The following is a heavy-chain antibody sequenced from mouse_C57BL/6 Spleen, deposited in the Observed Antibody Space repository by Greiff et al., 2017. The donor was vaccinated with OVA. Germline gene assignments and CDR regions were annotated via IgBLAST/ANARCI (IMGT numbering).Heavy chain of an antibody. CDR3: VREGVYYGSSYLYYFDY. J-gene: IGHJ2*01. Sequence: EVHLVESGGGLVQPKGSLKLSCAASGFSFNTYAMNWVRQAPGKGLEWVARIRSKSNNYATYYADSVKDRFTISRDDSESMLYLQMNNLKTEDTAMYYCVREGVYYGSSYLYYFDYWGQGTTLTVSS. CDR1: GFSFNTYA. CDR2: IRSKSNNYAT. D-gene: IGHD1-1*01. V-gene: IGHV10-1*01.